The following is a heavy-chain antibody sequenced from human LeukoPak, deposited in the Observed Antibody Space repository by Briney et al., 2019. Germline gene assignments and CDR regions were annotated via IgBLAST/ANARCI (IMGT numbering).Heavy chain of an antibody. V-gene: IGHV3-21*01. CDR1: GVTFSSYN. D-gene: IGHD3-22*01. CDR3: ARYPLLDYASK. J-gene: IGHJ4*02. Sequence: PGGSLRLSCAASGVTFSSYNMNWVRQAPGKGLEWVSSISSSSRYIYYADSVKVRFTCHRDNAKNSLYLQMNSLRAEDTAVYYCARYPLLDYASKWGQGALVTVSS. CDR2: ISSSSRYI.